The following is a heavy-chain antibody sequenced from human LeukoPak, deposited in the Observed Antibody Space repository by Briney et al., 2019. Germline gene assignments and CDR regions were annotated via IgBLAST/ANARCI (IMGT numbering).Heavy chain of an antibody. CDR2: INHSGST. CDR3: AREWQYQFDY. J-gene: IGHJ4*02. Sequence: SETLSLTCAVYGGSFSGYYWSWIRQPPGKGLEWIGEINHSGSTNYNPSLKSRVTISVDTSKNQFSLKLSSVTAADTAVYYCAREWQYQFDYWGQGTLVTVSS. V-gene: IGHV4-34*01. D-gene: IGHD2-8*01. CDR1: GGSFSGYY.